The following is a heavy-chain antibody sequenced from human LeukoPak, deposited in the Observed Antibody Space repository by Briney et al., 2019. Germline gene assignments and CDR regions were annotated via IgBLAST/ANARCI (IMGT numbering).Heavy chain of an antibody. CDR1: GFTFSSYE. D-gene: IGHD6-19*01. J-gene: IGHJ4*02. V-gene: IGHV3-48*03. CDR2: ISSSGSTI. Sequence: GGSLRLSCAASGFTFSSYEMNWVRQAPGKGLEWVSYISSSGSTIYYADSVKGRFTISRDNAKNSLYLQMNSLSAEDTAVYYCERAGYSSGWYEPPLAPDHWGQGTLVTVSS. CDR3: ERAGYSSGWYEPPLAPDH.